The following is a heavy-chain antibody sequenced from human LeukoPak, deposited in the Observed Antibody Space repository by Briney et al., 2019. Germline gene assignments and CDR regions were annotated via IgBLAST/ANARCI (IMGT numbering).Heavy chain of an antibody. V-gene: IGHV3-20*04. D-gene: IGHD6-6*01. CDR3: ARVYSSSLRGWFDP. Sequence: GGSLRLSCAASGFTFDDYGMSWVRHAPGKGLEWVSCINWNGGSTGYADSVKGRFTISRDNAKNSLYLQMNSLRAEDTALYYCARVYSSSLRGWFDPWGQGTLVTVSS. CDR2: INWNGGST. CDR1: GFTFDDYG. J-gene: IGHJ5*02.